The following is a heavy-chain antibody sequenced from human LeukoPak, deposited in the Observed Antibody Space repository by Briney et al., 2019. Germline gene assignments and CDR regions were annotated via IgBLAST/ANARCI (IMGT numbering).Heavy chain of an antibody. Sequence: ASVKVSCKASGYTFTSYGISWVRQAPGQGLEGMGWISVYNGNTNYAQKFQGRVTMTTDTSTSTVYTELRSLRSDDTAVYYCARDPLGSGMLTHWFDSWGQGTLVTVSS. J-gene: IGHJ5*01. CDR1: GYTFTSYG. CDR3: ARDPLGSGMLTHWFDS. V-gene: IGHV1-18*01. CDR2: ISVYNGNT. D-gene: IGHD3-10*02.